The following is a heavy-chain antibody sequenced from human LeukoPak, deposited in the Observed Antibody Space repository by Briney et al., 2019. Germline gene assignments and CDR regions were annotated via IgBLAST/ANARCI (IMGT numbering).Heavy chain of an antibody. CDR1: GFTFSGYS. CDR2: ISSNGGST. J-gene: IGHJ3*02. Sequence: GGSLRLSCSAAGFTFSGYSMRWVRQAPGKGLEYVSLISSNGGSTYYADSVRGRFTISRDNSKNTLYLQMSSLRGEDTAVYFCFEGLGNSPPPDQFDIWGQGTMVTVSS. D-gene: IGHD4-23*01. CDR3: FEGLGNSPPPDQFDI. V-gene: IGHV3-64D*06.